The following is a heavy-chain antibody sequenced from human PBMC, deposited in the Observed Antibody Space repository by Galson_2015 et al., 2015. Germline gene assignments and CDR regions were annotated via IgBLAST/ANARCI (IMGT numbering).Heavy chain of an antibody. J-gene: IGHJ5*02. D-gene: IGHD2-21*02. CDR2: ISGSGGST. CDR3: ATDRIKDCGGACYNWFDP. V-gene: IGHV3-23*01. CDR1: GFTFSSHS. Sequence: SLRLSCAATGFTFSSHSMSWVRQAPGKGLEWVSAISGSGGSTYYADSVKGRFTISRDNSKNTLYLQMNSLRAEDTAVYYCATDRIKDCGGACYNWFDPWGQGTLVTVSS.